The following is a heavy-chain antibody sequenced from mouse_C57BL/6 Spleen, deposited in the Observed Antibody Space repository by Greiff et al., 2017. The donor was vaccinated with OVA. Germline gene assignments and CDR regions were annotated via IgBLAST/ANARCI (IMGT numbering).Heavy chain of an antibody. CDR1: GFTFSDYG. D-gene: IGHD4-1*01. CDR2: ISSGSSPI. CDR3: ARELDHWYFDV. Sequence: EVQLQQSGGGLVKPGGSLKLSCAASGFTFSDYGMHWVRQAPEKGLEWVAYISSGSSPIYYADTVKGRFTISRDNAKNTLFLQMTSLRAEDTAMDDCARELDHWYFDVWGTGTTVTVSS. V-gene: IGHV5-17*01. J-gene: IGHJ1*03.